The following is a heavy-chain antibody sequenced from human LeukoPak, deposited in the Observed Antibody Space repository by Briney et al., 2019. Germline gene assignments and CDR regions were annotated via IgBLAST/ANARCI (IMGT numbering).Heavy chain of an antibody. Sequence: SQTLSLTCTVSGGSISSGGYYWSWIRQHPGKGLEWIGYIYYSGSTNYNPSPKSRVTISVDTSKNQFSLKLSSVTAADTAVCYCAALRFFHYYYYYGMDVWGQGTTVTVSS. CDR3: AALRFFHYYYYYGMDV. V-gene: IGHV4-31*03. CDR1: GGSISSGGYY. J-gene: IGHJ6*02. D-gene: IGHD3-3*01. CDR2: IYYSGST.